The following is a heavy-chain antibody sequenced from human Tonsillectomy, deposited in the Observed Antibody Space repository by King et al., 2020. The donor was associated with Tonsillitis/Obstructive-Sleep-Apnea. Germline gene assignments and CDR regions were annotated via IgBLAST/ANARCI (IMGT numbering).Heavy chain of an antibody. CDR3: AREITTDAFDI. CDR1: GGSFSGYF. D-gene: IGHD3-3*01. CDR2: IDHSGST. Sequence: VQLQQWGAGLLKPSETLSLTCSVYGGSFSGYFWSWIRQPPGKGLEWIGEIDHSGSTNYNPSLKSRVTISADTSKTQFSLKLKSETAADTAVYYCAREITTDAFDIWGQGTMVTVSS. J-gene: IGHJ3*02. V-gene: IGHV4-34*01.